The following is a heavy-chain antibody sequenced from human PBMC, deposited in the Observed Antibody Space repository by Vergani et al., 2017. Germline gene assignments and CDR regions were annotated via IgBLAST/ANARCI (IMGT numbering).Heavy chain of an antibody. Sequence: QVQLQESGPGLVKPSETLSLTCTVSGGSISSYYWSWIRQPPGKGLEWIGYIYYSGSTNYNPSLKSRVTISVDTPKNQFSLKLSSVTAADTAVYYCASGGGYSYGFLFDYWGQGTLVTVSS. D-gene: IGHD5-18*01. CDR1: GGSISSYY. J-gene: IGHJ4*02. CDR3: ASGGGYSYGFLFDY. V-gene: IGHV4-59*01. CDR2: IYYSGST.